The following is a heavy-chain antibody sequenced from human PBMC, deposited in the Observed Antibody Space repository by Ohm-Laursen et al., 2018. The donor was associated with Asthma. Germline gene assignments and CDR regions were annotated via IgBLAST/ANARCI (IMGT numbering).Heavy chain of an antibody. Sequence: TLSLTCTVSGGSINSGGYYWSWIRQHPGKGLEWIAYIYFTGSTYYNPSLKGRVALSIDTSTSQFSLKLSSVTAADTAAYYCAREMTVETRAFDIWGQGRMVTVS. CDR3: AREMTVETRAFDI. D-gene: IGHD4-23*01. J-gene: IGHJ3*02. V-gene: IGHV4-31*03. CDR2: IYFTGST. CDR1: GGSINSGGYY.